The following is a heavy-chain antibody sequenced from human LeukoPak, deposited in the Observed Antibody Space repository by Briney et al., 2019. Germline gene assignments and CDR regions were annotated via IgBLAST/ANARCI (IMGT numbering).Heavy chain of an antibody. J-gene: IGHJ3*02. CDR3: ARLAVPADKGAFDI. D-gene: IGHD2-2*01. Sequence: SETLSLTCAVYGGSFSGYYWSWIRRPPGKGLEWIGEINHSGSTNYNPSLKSRVTISVDTSKNQFSLKLSSVTAADTAVYYCARLAVPADKGAFDIWAHGTLVTVSS. V-gene: IGHV4-34*01. CDR1: GGSFSGYY. CDR2: INHSGST.